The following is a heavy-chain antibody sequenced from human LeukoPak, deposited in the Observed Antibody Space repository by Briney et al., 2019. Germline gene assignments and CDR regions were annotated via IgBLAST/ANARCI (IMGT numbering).Heavy chain of an antibody. D-gene: IGHD1-26*01. CDR2: IYYSGST. J-gene: IGHJ4*02. Sequence: PSETLSLTCTVSGGSISSYYWSWIRQPPGKGLEWIGYIYYSGSTKYKPSLKSRVTISVDTSKNQFYLKLSSVTAADTAVYYCARQGIRSYTFDYWGQGTLVTVSS. CDR1: GGSISSYY. V-gene: IGHV4-59*01. CDR3: ARQGIRSYTFDY.